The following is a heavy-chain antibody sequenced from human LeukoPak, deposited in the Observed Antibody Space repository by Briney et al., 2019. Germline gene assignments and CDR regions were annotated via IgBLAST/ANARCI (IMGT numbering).Heavy chain of an antibody. V-gene: IGHV3-30-3*01. CDR1: GFTFCSYA. CDR2: ISYDGSNK. Sequence: PGGSLRLSCAASGFTFCSYAMHWVRQAPGKGLEWVAVISYDGSNKYYADSVKGRFTISRDNSKNTLYLQMNSLRAEDTAVYYCARDVVGSSNNGMDVWGQGATVTVSS. CDR3: ARDVVGSSNNGMDV. D-gene: IGHD6-13*01. J-gene: IGHJ6*02.